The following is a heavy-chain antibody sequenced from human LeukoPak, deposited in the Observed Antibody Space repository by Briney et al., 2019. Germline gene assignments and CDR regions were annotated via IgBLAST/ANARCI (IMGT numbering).Heavy chain of an antibody. D-gene: IGHD3-10*01. J-gene: IGHJ4*02. V-gene: IGHV3-21*01. Sequence: GGSLRLSCAASGFTFSSYSMNWVRQAPGKGLEWVSSISSSSGYIYYADSVKGRFTISRDNAKNSLYLQMNSLRAEDTAVYYCARDPQLEVGYWGQGTLVTVSS. CDR2: ISSSSGYI. CDR1: GFTFSSYS. CDR3: ARDPQLEVGY.